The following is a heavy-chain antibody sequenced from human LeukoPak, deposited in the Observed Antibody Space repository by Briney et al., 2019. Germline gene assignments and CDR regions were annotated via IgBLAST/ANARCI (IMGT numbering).Heavy chain of an antibody. CDR1: GGSISSYY. Sequence: SETLSLTCTVSGGSISSYYWGWIGQPPGKGLEWIGHMYYSGSTNYSPSLKSRVTISVDTSKNQFSLKLSSVTAADTAVYYCAKHRISSGYYLNWFDPWGQGTLVTVSS. CDR2: MYYSGST. J-gene: IGHJ5*02. V-gene: IGHV4-59*08. D-gene: IGHD3-22*01. CDR3: AKHRISSGYYLNWFDP.